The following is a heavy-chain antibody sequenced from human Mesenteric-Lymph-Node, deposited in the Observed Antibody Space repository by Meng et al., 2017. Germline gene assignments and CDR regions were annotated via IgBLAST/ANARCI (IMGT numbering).Heavy chain of an antibody. Sequence: SVKVSCKASGFTFTSSAVQWVRQARGQRLEWIGWIVVGSGNTNYAQKFQERVTITRDMSTSTAYMELSSLRSEDTAVYYCAAGYSSGWYSYYGMDVWGQGTTVTVSS. D-gene: IGHD6-19*01. CDR3: AAGYSSGWYSYYGMDV. CDR1: GFTFTSSA. V-gene: IGHV1-58*01. CDR2: IVVGSGNT. J-gene: IGHJ6*02.